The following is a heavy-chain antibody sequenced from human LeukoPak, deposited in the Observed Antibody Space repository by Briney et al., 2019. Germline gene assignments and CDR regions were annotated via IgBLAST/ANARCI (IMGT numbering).Heavy chain of an antibody. V-gene: IGHV1-2*02. D-gene: IGHD5-24*01. CDR1: GYTFTSYY. Sequence: ASVNVSCKASGYTFTSYYMHWVRQAPGQGLEWMGWINPNSSATNYAQKFQGRVTMTRDTSITTAYMELSRLRSDDTAVYYCARVLKDGYNNGNFQHWGQGTLVTVSS. CDR3: ARVLKDGYNNGNFQH. J-gene: IGHJ1*01. CDR2: INPNSSAT.